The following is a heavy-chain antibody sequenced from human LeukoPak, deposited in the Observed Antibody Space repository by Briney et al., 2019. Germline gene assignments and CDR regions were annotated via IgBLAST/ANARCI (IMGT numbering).Heavy chain of an antibody. CDR3: ARDRLPIVVVTAQPFDY. Sequence: GGSLRLSCAASGFTFSSYAMSWVRQAPGKGLEWVSGISGSGGSTYYADSVKGRFTISRDNSKNTLYLQMNSLRAEDTAVYYCARDRLPIVVVTAQPFDYWGQGTLVTVSS. CDR1: GFTFSSYA. D-gene: IGHD2-21*02. V-gene: IGHV3-23*01. J-gene: IGHJ4*02. CDR2: ISGSGGST.